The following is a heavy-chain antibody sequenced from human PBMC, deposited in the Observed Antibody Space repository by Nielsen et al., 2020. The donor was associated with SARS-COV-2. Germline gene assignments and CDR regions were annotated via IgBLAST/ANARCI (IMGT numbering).Heavy chain of an antibody. CDR1: GFTCSSYG. Sequence: GESLKISCAASGFTCSSYGMHWVRQAPGKGLEWVAVIWYDGSNKYYADSVKGRFTISRDNSKNTLYLQMNSLRAEDTAVYYCARDLGGGYSYGHFDYWGQGTLVTVSS. V-gene: IGHV3-33*01. D-gene: IGHD5-18*01. CDR3: ARDLGGGYSYGHFDY. J-gene: IGHJ4*02. CDR2: IWYDGSNK.